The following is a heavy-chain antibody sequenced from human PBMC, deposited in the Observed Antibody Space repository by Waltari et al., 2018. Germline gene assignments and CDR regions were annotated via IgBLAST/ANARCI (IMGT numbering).Heavy chain of an antibody. J-gene: IGHJ4*02. V-gene: IGHV4-59*01. CDR3: ARSYDFWSGYPLHY. Sequence: QVQLQESGPGLVKPSETLSLICSVFGDSIPNYNWSWVRQPPGKGLEWIGYNAYSGSTRYNPALKSRATISVDTSKKQFSLRLGSVTAADTAIYYCARSYDFWSGYPLHYWGQGTLVTVSS. CDR2: NAYSGST. CDR1: GDSIPNYN. D-gene: IGHD3-3*01.